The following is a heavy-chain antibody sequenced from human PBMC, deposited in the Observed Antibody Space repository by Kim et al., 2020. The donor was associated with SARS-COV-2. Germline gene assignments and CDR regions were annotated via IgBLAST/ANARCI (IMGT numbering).Heavy chain of an antibody. CDR1: GGSFSGYY. Sequence: SETLSLTCAVYGGSFSGYYWSWIRQPPGKGLEWIGEINHSGSTNYNPSLKSRVTISVDTSKNQFSLKLSSVTAADTAVYYCARRPWIQLWLRQHYFDYWGQGTLVTVSS. CDR3: ARRPWIQLWLRQHYFDY. J-gene: IGHJ4*02. CDR2: INHSGST. D-gene: IGHD5-18*01. V-gene: IGHV4-34*01.